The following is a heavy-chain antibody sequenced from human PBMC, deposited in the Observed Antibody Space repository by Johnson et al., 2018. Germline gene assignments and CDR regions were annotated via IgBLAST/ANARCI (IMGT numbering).Heavy chain of an antibody. Sequence: VQLVESGGGLVQPGRSLRLSCAASGFTFDNYDIHWVRQAPDKGLEWVGRIKREIDGGTTDYAAPVKGRYIIPRDDAKNALYLQKNSLKTEDTALYYCTTITMTVVPPDTGGQGTMVTVSS. CDR1: GFTFDNYD. J-gene: IGHJ3*01. V-gene: IGHV3-15*01. CDR3: TTITMTVVPPDT. CDR2: IKREIDGGTT. D-gene: IGHD3-22*01.